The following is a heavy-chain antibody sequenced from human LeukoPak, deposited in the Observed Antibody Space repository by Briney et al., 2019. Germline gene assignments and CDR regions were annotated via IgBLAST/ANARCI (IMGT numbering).Heavy chain of an antibody. D-gene: IGHD6-19*01. Sequence: SQTLSLTCAICGDSVSSNSAAWNWIRQSPSRGLEWLGRTYYRSKWYNDYAVSMKSRITINPDTSKDQFSLQLNSVTPEDTAVYYCARDAGSGWSSFDYWGQGTLVTVSS. CDR2: TYYRSKWYN. CDR3: ARDAGSGWSSFDY. V-gene: IGHV6-1*01. J-gene: IGHJ4*02. CDR1: GDSVSSNSAA.